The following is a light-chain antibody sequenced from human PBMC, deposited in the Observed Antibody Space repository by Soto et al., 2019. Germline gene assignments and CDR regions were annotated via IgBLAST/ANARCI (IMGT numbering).Light chain of an antibody. CDR3: QQADSLPLVT. CDR2: AAS. CDR1: QAISTW. J-gene: IGKJ5*01. Sequence: DIQMTQSPSSVSASVGDRVTITCRASQAISTWLAWYQQKPGKAPKLLIYAASSLFSGVTSRFSGSGSGTDFTLTISSLQPEDFATYYCQQADSLPLVTFGQGTRLDLK. V-gene: IGKV1-12*01.